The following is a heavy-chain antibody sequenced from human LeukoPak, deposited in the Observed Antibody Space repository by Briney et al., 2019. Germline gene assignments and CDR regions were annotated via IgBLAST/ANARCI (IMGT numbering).Heavy chain of an antibody. CDR1: GYMFTTYG. D-gene: IGHD2-21*01. Sequence: ASVKVSCKASGYMFTTYGISWVRQAPGQGLEWMEWINTYNGNTNYPQRFQGRVTVTSDTSTTTAYLELTSLTSDDTAMYYCAREVVLNAAYCVDDCSSAQFFDHWGQGTLVTVSS. J-gene: IGHJ4*02. V-gene: IGHV1-18*01. CDR3: AREVVLNAAYCVDDCSSAQFFDH. CDR2: INTYNGNT.